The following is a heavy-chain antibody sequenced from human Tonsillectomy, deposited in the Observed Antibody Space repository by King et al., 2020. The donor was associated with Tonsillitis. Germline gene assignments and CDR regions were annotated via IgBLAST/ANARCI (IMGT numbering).Heavy chain of an antibody. V-gene: IGHV5-51*01. D-gene: IGHD4-23*01. CDR3: ARHVCPRDCGGSTSFYY. J-gene: IGHJ4*02. CDR2: IFPADSDT. Sequence: VQLVESGAEVKKPGESLKISCKASGYRFSIYWIGWVRQMPGKGLEWMGIIFPADSDTRYSPSFQGQVTISADKSIDTVYLQWTSLKASDNAMYYCARHVCPRDCGGSTSFYYWGRGTLVTVAS. CDR1: GYRFSIYW.